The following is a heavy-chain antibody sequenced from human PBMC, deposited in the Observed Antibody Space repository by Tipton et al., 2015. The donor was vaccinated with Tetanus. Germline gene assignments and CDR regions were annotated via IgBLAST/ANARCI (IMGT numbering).Heavy chain of an antibody. CDR2: IYQSGST. J-gene: IGHJ6*02. V-gene: IGHV4-61*01. Sequence: TLSLTCTVSGGSVNSGSYYWSWIRQPPGKGLEWIGYIYQSGSTSYSPSLESRVTISLETSKNQFPLRLSSVTAADTAVYYCARYVPEYSDTRKDFPFDGMVVWGPGAPVTVSS. CDR3: ARYVPEYSDTRKDFPFDGMVV. D-gene: IGHD2/OR15-2a*01. CDR1: GGSVNSGSYY.